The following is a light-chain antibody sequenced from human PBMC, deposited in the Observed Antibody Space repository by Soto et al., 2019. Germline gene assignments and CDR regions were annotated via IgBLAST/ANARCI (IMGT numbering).Light chain of an antibody. CDR1: QSISTW. Sequence: DIQMTQSPSTLSASVGDRVTITCRASQSISTWLAWYQQKPGKAPKLLIYKASSLEGGVPSRFGGSGSGTRFNITISSLHPDDCATDYCQQYNTYPLTFGGGTTVDIK. CDR3: QQYNTYPLT. CDR2: KAS. V-gene: IGKV1-5*03. J-gene: IGKJ4*01.